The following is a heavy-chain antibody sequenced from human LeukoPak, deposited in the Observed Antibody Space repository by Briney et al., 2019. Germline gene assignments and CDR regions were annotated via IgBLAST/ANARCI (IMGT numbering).Heavy chain of an antibody. D-gene: IGHD6-13*01. V-gene: IGHV3-33*01. CDR2: IWYDGSNK. J-gene: IGHJ3*02. CDR3: ARSYSSSWYPANAFDI. CDR1: VFTFSSYG. Sequence: GRALRLSCAASVFTFSSYGMHWVRQAPGKGLEGVAVIWYDGSNKYYADSVKGRCTISRDNSKNTLYLQMNSLRAEDTAVYYCARSYSSSWYPANAFDIWGQGTMVTVSS.